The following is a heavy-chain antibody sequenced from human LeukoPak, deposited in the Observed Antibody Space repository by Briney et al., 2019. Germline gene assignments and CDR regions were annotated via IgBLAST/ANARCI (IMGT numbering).Heavy chain of an antibody. CDR2: IRYDGSNK. D-gene: IGHD6-13*01. V-gene: IGHV3-30*02. CDR3: AKEPVGYSSSWSNYYYYYYYMDV. CDR1: RFTFNNYG. J-gene: IGHJ6*03. Sequence: PGGSLRLSCAASRFTFNNYGMHWVRQAPGKGLEWVAFIRYDGSNKYYADSVKGRFSISRDSSNNTLYLHMNSLRPEDTAVYYCAKEPVGYSSSWSNYYYYYYYMDVWGKGTTVTVSS.